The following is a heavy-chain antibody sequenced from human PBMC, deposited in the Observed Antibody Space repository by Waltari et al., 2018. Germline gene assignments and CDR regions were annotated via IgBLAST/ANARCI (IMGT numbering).Heavy chain of an antibody. V-gene: IGHV3-7*01. J-gene: IGHJ4*02. Sequence: EVQVVESGGGLVQPGGSLRLSCAASGSTFRNYWRTWVRRAPGKGLEWVANINQDGNGLHYVDSVRGRFTISRDNAKNSMFLQMNSLRAEDTAVYYCARVPLPWYLDYWGQGTLVTVSS. CDR2: INQDGNGL. CDR3: ARVPLPWYLDY. CDR1: GSTFRNYW.